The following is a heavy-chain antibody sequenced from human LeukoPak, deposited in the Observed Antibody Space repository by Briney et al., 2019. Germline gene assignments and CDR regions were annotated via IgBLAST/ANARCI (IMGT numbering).Heavy chain of an antibody. V-gene: IGHV3-7*03. J-gene: IGHJ6*03. CDR3: ARVFSGWYGNYMDV. D-gene: IGHD6-19*01. CDR1: GFTFSTYW. CDR2: INQDGSKK. Sequence: GSLRLSCEASGFTFSTYWMIWVRQAPGKGLEWVANINQDGSKKYYVDSIKGRFTISRDNAKNSLCLQMISLRAEDTALYYCARVFSGWYGNYMDVWGKGTTVTVSS.